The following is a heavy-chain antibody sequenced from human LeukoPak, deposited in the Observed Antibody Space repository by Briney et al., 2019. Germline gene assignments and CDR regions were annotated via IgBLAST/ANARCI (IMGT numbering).Heavy chain of an antibody. D-gene: IGHD6-13*01. Sequence: PGGSLRLSCAASGFSFSTYGMHWVRQAPGKGLEWVAMISHDGSDKYYTDSVKGRFTISRDNSKNTLYLQMNSLRAEDTAVYYCAKGRIAAAGDFDYWGQGTVVTVSS. CDR2: ISHDGSDK. CDR3: AKGRIAAAGDFDY. V-gene: IGHV3-30*18. J-gene: IGHJ4*02. CDR1: GFSFSTYG.